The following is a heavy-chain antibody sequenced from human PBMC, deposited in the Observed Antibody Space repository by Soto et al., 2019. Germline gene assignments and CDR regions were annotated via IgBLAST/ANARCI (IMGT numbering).Heavy chain of an antibody. V-gene: IGHV3-30*18. J-gene: IGHJ4*02. D-gene: IGHD6-6*01. CDR2: ISYDGSNK. CDR3: ANLLDSSSQWFDY. CDR1: GFTFSSYG. Sequence: GGSLRLSCAASGFTFSSYGMHWVRQAPGKGLEWVAVISYDGSNKYYADSVKGRFTISRDNSNNTLYLQMNSLRPEDPAVYYCANLLDSSSQWFDYWGQGTLVTVSS.